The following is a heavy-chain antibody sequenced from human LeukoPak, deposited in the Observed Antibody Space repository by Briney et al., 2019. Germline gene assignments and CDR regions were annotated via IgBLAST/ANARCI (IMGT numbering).Heavy chain of an antibody. D-gene: IGHD1-26*01. Sequence: SVKVSCKASGGTLSSYAISWVRQAPGQGLEWMGRIIPIFGTANYAQKFQGRVTITTDESTSTAYMELSSLRSEDTAVYYCARARSDDYYYYYMDVWGKGTTVTVSS. CDR2: IIPIFGTA. CDR3: ARARSDDYYYYYMDV. V-gene: IGHV1-69*05. CDR1: GGTLSSYA. J-gene: IGHJ6*03.